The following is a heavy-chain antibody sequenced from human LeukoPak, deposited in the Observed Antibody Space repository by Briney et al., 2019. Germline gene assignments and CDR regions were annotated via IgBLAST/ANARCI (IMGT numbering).Heavy chain of an antibody. CDR1: GFTFSSNG. D-gene: IGHD5-12*01. Sequence: PGGSLRLSCATSGFTFSSNGLHWVRQAPGKGLEWVAFIRYDGSNEYYADSVKGRFTISRDNSKNTLYLQMNSLRTEDTAVYCCAKTGYSGSAYGTWYFDYWGQGTLVTVSS. CDR2: IRYDGSNE. V-gene: IGHV3-30*02. J-gene: IGHJ4*02. CDR3: AKTGYSGSAYGTWYFDY.